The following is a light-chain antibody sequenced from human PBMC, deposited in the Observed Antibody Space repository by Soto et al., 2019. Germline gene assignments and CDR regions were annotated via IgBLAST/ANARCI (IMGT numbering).Light chain of an antibody. CDR2: LSSDGSH. Sequence: QLVLTQSPSASASLGASVKLTCTLSSGHSRYAIAWHQQQPEKGPRFLMKLSSDGSHSKGDGIPDRFSGSSSGAERYLTISSLQYEDEADYYCQTWGTGIQVVFGGGTKLTVL. J-gene: IGLJ2*01. V-gene: IGLV4-69*01. CDR3: QTWGTGIQVV. CDR1: SGHSRYA.